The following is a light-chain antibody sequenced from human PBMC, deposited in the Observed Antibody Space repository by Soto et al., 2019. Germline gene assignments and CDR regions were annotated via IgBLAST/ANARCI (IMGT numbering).Light chain of an antibody. V-gene: IGKV3-20*01. CDR1: QSLRNNY. Sequence: EIVLTQSPGTLSLSPGERATLSCRASQSLRNNYLAWYQQKPGQTPRLLIHSASSRATGIPDRFSGRGSGTDFTRTMSRLEPEDFAVYYCQKFNNSPLTCGGGTKAEIK. CDR3: QKFNNSPLT. J-gene: IGKJ4*02. CDR2: SAS.